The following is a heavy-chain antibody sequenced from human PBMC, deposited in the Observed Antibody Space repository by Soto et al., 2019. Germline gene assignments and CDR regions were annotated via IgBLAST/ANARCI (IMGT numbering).Heavy chain of an antibody. Sequence: SDTLSLTCTVSGGSISSGDYYWSWIRQPPGKGLEWIGYIYYSGSTYYNPSLKSRVTISVDTSKNQFSLKLSSVTAADTAVYYCAREEVRNDFWSGYPIYYYYGMDVWGQGTTVTVSS. CDR3: AREEVRNDFWSGYPIYYYYGMDV. V-gene: IGHV4-30-4*02. D-gene: IGHD3-3*01. CDR1: GGSISSGDYY. CDR2: IYYSGST. J-gene: IGHJ6*02.